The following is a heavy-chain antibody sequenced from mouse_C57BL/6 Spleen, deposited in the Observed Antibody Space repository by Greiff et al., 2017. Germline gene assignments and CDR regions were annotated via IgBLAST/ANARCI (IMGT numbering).Heavy chain of an antibody. Sequence: VKLVESGAELARPGASVKLSCKASGYTFTSYGISWVKQRTGQGLEWIGEIYPRSGNTYYNEKFKGKATLTADKSSSTAYMELRSLTSEDSAVYFCARSRDYYSNYDFDYWGQGTTLTVSS. CDR3: ARSRDYYSNYDFDY. D-gene: IGHD2-5*01. CDR2: IYPRSGNT. J-gene: IGHJ2*01. V-gene: IGHV1-81*01. CDR1: GYTFTSYG.